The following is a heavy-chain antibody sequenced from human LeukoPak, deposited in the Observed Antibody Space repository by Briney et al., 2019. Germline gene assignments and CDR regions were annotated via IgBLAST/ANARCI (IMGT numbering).Heavy chain of an antibody. J-gene: IGHJ5*02. CDR3: AKDGNWASVS. CDR1: GFTFS. V-gene: IGHV3-30*02. CDR2: IRHDGTDQ. D-gene: IGHD7-27*01. Sequence: PGGSLRLPCVGSGFTFSVHWVRQVEGKGLEWLTFIRHDGTDQHYADSVRGRFTISRDNSKNTVYLQMNSLRPEDTALYYCAKDGNWASVSWGQGTLVTVSS.